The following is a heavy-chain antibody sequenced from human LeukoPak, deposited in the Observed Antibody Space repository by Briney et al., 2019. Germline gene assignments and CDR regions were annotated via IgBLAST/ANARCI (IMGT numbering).Heavy chain of an antibody. V-gene: IGHV1-58*01. Sequence: ASVKVSCKASGFTLTRSAVQWVRQARGQRLEWIGWIVVGSGNTNYAQKFQERVTITRDMSTSTAYMELSSLRSEDTAVYYCAAGGYSYGYGLRYYYYGMDVWGKGTTVTVSS. D-gene: IGHD5-18*01. CDR2: IVVGSGNT. CDR3: AAGGYSYGYGLRYYYYGMDV. J-gene: IGHJ6*04. CDR1: GFTLTRSA.